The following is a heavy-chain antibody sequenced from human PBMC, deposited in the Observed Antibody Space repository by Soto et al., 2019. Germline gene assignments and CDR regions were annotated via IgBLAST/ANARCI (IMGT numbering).Heavy chain of an antibody. Sequence: QVQVVQAGAEEKKPGASVKVSCKPSGFTFSGYAIHWVLQAPGQRLEWMGWINAGATTTKYSQKFQGRLTITRYTSASTGYLAFSSLTAEDTAVYSCAREGGWYVYSWGQGTLVTVYS. D-gene: IGHD6-19*01. CDR2: INAGATTT. V-gene: IGHV1-3*05. CDR1: GFTFSGYA. CDR3: AREGGWYVYS. J-gene: IGHJ4*02.